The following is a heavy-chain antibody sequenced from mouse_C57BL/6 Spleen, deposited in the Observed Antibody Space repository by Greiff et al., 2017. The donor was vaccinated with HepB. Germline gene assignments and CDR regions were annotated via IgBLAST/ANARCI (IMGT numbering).Heavy chain of an antibody. J-gene: IGHJ2*01. CDR1: GYTFTDYY. D-gene: IGHD2-5*01. V-gene: IGHV1-26*01. Sequence: EVQLQQSGPELVKPGASVKISCKASGYTFTDYYMNWVKQSHGKSLEWIGDINPNNGGTSYNQKFKGKATLTVDKSSSTAYMELRSLTSEDSAVYYCARSNPSDYWGQGTTLTVSS. CDR2: INPNNGGT. CDR3: ARSNPSDY.